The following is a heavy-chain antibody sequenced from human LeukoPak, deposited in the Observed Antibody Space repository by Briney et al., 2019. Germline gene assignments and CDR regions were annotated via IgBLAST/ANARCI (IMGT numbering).Heavy chain of an antibody. Sequence: ASVKVSCKASGYTFTSYAMHWVRQAPGQRLEWMGWINAGNGNTKYSQKFQGRVTITRDTSASTAYMELSSLRSEDTAVYCCARARIMITFGGLNWFDPWGQGTLVTVSS. CDR2: INAGNGNT. J-gene: IGHJ5*02. V-gene: IGHV1-3*01. CDR1: GYTFTSYA. D-gene: IGHD3-16*01. CDR3: ARARIMITFGGLNWFDP.